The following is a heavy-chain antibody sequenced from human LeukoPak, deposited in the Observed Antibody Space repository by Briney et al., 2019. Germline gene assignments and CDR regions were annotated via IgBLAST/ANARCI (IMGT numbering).Heavy chain of an antibody. CDR2: INPNSGGT. J-gene: IGHJ3*02. V-gene: IGHV1-2*02. CDR1: GYTFTGYY. CDR3: ARERVVTMIVVVKNDAFDI. D-gene: IGHD3-22*01. Sequence: ASVKVSCKASGYTFTGYYMHWVRQAPGQGLEWMGWINPNSGGTNDAQKFQGRVTMTRDTSISTAYMELSRLRSDDTAVYYCARERVVTMIVVVKNDAFDIWGQGTMVTVSS.